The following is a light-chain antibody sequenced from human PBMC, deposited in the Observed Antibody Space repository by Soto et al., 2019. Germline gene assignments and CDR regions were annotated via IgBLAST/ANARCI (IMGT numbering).Light chain of an antibody. V-gene: IGLV2-14*01. CDR2: DVT. CDR3: SSYTTSSSYV. Sequence: QSALTQPASVSGSPGQSITISCTGTSSDVGGYIYVSWYQQHPGKAPKLMIYDVTSRPSGVSYRFFGSKSGNTASLTISGLQAEEEADYYCSSYTTSSSYVFGTGTKVTVL. J-gene: IGLJ1*01. CDR1: SSDVGGYIY.